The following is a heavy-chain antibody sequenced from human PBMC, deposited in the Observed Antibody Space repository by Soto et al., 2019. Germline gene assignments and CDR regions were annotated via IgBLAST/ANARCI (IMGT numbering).Heavy chain of an antibody. D-gene: IGHD2-15*01. CDR1: GFTFSSYG. J-gene: IGHJ6*04. CDR2: ISYDGSNK. Sequence: EGSLRLSCAASGFTFSSYGMHWVRQAPGKGLEWVAVISYDGSNKYYADSVKGRFTISRDNSKNTLYLQMNSLRAEDTAVYYYAKEIVVVVAATGYYGMDVWGKGTTVTVSS. V-gene: IGHV3-30*18. CDR3: AKEIVVVVAATGYYGMDV.